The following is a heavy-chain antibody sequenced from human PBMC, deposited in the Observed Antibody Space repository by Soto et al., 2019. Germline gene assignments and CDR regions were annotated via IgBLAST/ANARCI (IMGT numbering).Heavy chain of an antibody. Sequence: QVQLVQSGAEVKKPGSSVKVSCKASGGTFSSYTISWVRQAPGQGLEWMGRIIPILGIANYAQKFQGRVTITADKCTSTAYMELSSLRCEDTAVYFCETTGAAEGGYYFDYWGQGTLVTVSS. CDR3: ETTGAAEGGYYFDY. V-gene: IGHV1-69*02. J-gene: IGHJ4*02. CDR2: IIPILGIA. D-gene: IGHD6-13*01. CDR1: GGTFSSYT.